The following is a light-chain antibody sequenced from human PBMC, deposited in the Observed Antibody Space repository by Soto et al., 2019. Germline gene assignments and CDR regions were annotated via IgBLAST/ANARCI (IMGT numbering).Light chain of an antibody. CDR1: QSVSTN. CDR3: QQYYTWPRT. Sequence: EIVMTQSPGTLSVSPGEGATLSCRASQSVSTNLAWYQQKPDQAPRLLIYGASTTATGMPATFSGSGSGTEFTLTISSLQSEDFAVYYCQQYYTWPRTFGQGTRVEIK. V-gene: IGKV3-15*01. J-gene: IGKJ1*01. CDR2: GAS.